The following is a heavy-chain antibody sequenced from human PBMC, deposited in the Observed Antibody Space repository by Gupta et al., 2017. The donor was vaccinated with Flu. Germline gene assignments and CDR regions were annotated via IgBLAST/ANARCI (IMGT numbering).Heavy chain of an antibody. CDR3: ARVVPDTEILGY. V-gene: IGHV1-2*06. J-gene: IGHJ4*02. Sequence: VRQAPGQGLEWMGQINPNSGGTNYAQKFQGRVTMNRDTSISTAYMELSRLRSDDTAVYYCARVVPDTEILGYWGQGTLVTVSS. D-gene: IGHD2-2*01. CDR2: INPNSGGT.